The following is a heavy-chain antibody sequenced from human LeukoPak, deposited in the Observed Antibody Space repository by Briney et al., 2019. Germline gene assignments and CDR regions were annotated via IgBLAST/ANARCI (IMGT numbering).Heavy chain of an antibody. J-gene: IGHJ4*02. D-gene: IGHD3-16*01. V-gene: IGHV1-69*01. CDR2: IIPIFGTA. Sequence: ASVKVPCKASGGTFSSYAISWVRQAPGQGLEWMGGIIPIFGTANYAQKFQGRVTITADESTSTAYMELRSLRSDDTAVYYCARNVAWGYYFDYWGQGTLVTVSS. CDR3: ARNVAWGYYFDY. CDR1: GGTFSSYA.